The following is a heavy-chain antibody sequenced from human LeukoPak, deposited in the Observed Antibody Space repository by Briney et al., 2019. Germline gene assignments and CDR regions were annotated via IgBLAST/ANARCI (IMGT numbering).Heavy chain of an antibody. J-gene: IGHJ4*02. CDR1: GGSISSYY. Sequence: PSETLSLTCTVSGGSISSYYWSWIRQPPGKGQEWIGNIFNNGSTNTNPTPKIQVTISVDTSKNQFSLKRSSVTAADTAVYYCARFRTNDTSGYYGGSFDYWGQGTLVTVSS. CDR3: ARFRTNDTSGYYGGSFDY. V-gene: IGHV4-4*08. CDR2: IFNNGST. D-gene: IGHD3-22*01.